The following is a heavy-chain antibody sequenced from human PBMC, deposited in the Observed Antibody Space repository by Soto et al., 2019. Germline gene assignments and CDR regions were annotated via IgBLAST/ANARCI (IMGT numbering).Heavy chain of an antibody. CDR2: ISSSGSTI. V-gene: IGHV3-11*01. J-gene: IGHJ6*02. CDR3: ARGAKFTGYSYGYYSSSWYGGMDV. D-gene: IGHD5-18*01. CDR1: GFTFSDYY. Sequence: QVQLVESGGGLVKPGGSLRLSCAASGFTFSDYYMSWIRQAPGTGLEWVSYISSSGSTIYYADSVKGRFPISRDNAKNSLYLQTNSLRAEDTAVYYCARGAKFTGYSYGYYSSSWYGGMDVWGQGTTVTVSS.